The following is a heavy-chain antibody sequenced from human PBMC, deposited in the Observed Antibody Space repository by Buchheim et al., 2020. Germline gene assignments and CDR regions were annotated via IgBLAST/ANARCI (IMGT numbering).Heavy chain of an antibody. CDR3: ARDKLGGSSGWLFRFFDL. CDR1: GGSISSSTYY. D-gene: IGHD6-19*01. Sequence: QLQLQESGPGLVKPSETLSLTCTVFGGSISSSTYYWGWIRQPPGKGLEWIGSIYYSGSTYYNPSLKSRVTISVDTSKNQFSLKLSSVTAADTAVYYCARDKLGGSSGWLFRFFDLWGRGTL. J-gene: IGHJ2*01. CDR2: IYYSGST. V-gene: IGHV4-39*02.